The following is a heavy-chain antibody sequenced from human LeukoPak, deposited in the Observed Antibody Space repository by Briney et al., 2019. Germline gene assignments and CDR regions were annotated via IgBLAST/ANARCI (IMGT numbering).Heavy chain of an antibody. CDR1: GYTFTSYD. D-gene: IGHD3-22*01. CDR3: ARGPLPYYYDSSGYYYELDY. J-gene: IGHJ4*02. V-gene: IGHV1-8*01. Sequence: ASVKVSCKASGYTFTSYDINWVRQAPGQGLEWMGWMNPNSGKTGYAQKFQGRVTMTRNTSISTAYMELSSLRSEDTAVYYCARGPLPYYYDSSGYYYELDYWGQGTLVTVSS. CDR2: MNPNSGKT.